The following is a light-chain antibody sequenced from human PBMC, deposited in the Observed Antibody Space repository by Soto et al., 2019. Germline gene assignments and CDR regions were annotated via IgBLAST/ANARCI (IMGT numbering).Light chain of an antibody. CDR3: QQYNTYST. Sequence: DMQITKSPSTLSSSAGDRVAITCLSSQSVYNTLAWYQQKPGKAPKLLIYQASSLETGVPSRFSGSGSGTEFTLTISSLQPDDFATYYCQQYNTYSTFGQGTKVDIK. J-gene: IGKJ1*01. CDR1: QSVYNT. V-gene: IGKV1-5*03. CDR2: QAS.